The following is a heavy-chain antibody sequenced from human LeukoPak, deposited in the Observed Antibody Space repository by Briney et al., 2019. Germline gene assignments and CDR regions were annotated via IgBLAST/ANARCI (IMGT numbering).Heavy chain of an antibody. D-gene: IGHD3-3*01. J-gene: IGHJ4*02. CDR3: ARGRGGYYDFWSGYSEGAAFDY. CDR1: GGSFSGYY. V-gene: IGHV4-34*01. Sequence: TSETLSLTCAVYGGSFSGYYWSWIRQPPGKGLEWIGEINHSGSTNYNPSLKSRVTISVDTSKNQFSLKLSSVTAADTAVYYCARGRGGYYDFWSGYSEGAAFDYWSQGTLVTVSS. CDR2: INHSGST.